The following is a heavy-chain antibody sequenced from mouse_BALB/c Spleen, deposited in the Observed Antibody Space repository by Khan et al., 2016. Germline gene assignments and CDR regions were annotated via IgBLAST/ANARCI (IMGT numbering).Heavy chain of an antibody. CDR1: GYTFPSYY. Sequence: VQLQQPGAELVKPGASVKLSCKASGYTFPSYYMYWVKQRPGQGLEWIGGINPSNGGTNFNEKFKRKATLTVDKSSRTAYMQLSSLPSEDSAVFYCTRSYHRYYLDHWGQGTTLTVSS. V-gene: IGHV1S81*02. J-gene: IGHJ2*01. D-gene: IGHD2-14*01. CDR3: TRSYHRYYLDH. CDR2: INPSNGGT.